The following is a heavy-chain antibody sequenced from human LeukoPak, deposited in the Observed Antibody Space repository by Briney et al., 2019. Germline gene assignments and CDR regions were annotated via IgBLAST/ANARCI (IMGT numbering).Heavy chain of an antibody. CDR2: IYQSQSGST. Sequence: SETLSLTCGVSGYSISKGYYWGWIRQPPGKGLEWIGSIYQSQSGSTYYNPSLKSRVTISADTSKNQFSLKLSSVSAADTAVYYRAGTIFGVLTGPFDYWGQGTLVTVSS. V-gene: IGHV4-38-2*01. CDR1: GYSISKGYY. CDR3: AGTIFGVLTGPFDY. J-gene: IGHJ4*02. D-gene: IGHD3-3*01.